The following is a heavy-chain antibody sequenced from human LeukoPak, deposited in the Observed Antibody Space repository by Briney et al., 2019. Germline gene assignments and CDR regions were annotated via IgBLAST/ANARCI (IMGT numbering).Heavy chain of an antibody. D-gene: IGHD3-3*01. V-gene: IGHV1-18*01. CDR3: ARESAETIFGVVTVYYYYGMDV. J-gene: IGHJ6*02. CDR1: GYTFTSYG. Sequence: ASVKVSCKASGYTFTSYGISWVRQAPGQGLEWMGWISAYNGNTNYAQKLQGRVTMTTDTSTSTAYMELRSLRSDDTAVYYCARESAETIFGVVTVYYYYGMDVWGQGTTVTVSS. CDR2: ISAYNGNT.